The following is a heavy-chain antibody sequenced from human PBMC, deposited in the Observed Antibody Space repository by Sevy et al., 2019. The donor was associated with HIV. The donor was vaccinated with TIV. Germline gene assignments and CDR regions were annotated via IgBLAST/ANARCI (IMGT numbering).Heavy chain of an antibody. CDR3: ARDDCSGGSCEEYYYYGMDV. J-gene: IGHJ6*02. V-gene: IGHV1-18*01. CDR1: GYTFTSYG. Sequence: ASVKVSCKASGYTFTSYGISWVRQAPGQGLEWMGWISAYNGNTNYAQKLQGRVTMTTDTSTSTAYMELRSLRSDDTAVEYCARDDCSGGSCEEYYYYGMDVWGQGTTVTVSS. CDR2: ISAYNGNT. D-gene: IGHD2-15*01.